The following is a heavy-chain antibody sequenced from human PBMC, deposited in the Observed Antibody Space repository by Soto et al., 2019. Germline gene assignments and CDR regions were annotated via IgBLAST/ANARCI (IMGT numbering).Heavy chain of an antibody. V-gene: IGHV4-61*01. CDR3: ARVADGYYQNFAY. CDR2: IHYSGST. D-gene: IGHD1-26*01. CDR1: GGSVSSNKNY. J-gene: IGHJ4*02. Sequence: PSETLSLTCTVSGGSVSSNKNYWSWIRQPQGKGLEWIGHIHYSGSTRYNPSLKSRVTISVDTSENQFSLKLSSVTAADTAVYYCARVADGYYQNFAYWGQGTLVTVSS.